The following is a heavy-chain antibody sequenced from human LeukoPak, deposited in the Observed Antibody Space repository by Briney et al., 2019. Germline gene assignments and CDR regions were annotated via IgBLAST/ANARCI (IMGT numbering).Heavy chain of an antibody. D-gene: IGHD1-1*01. V-gene: IGHV1-69*13. Sequence: ASVRVSCKASGGTFSSYAISWVRQAPGQGLEWMGGIIPIFGTANYAQKFQGRVTITADESTSTAYMELSSLRSEDTAVYYCASRATGPDYYYYYMDVWGKGTTVTVSS. CDR3: ASRATGPDYYYYYMDV. CDR2: IIPIFGTA. CDR1: GGTFSSYA. J-gene: IGHJ6*03.